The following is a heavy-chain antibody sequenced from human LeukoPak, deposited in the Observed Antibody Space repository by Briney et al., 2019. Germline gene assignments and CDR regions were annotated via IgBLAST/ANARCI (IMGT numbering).Heavy chain of an antibody. CDR2: ISTSGDRT. J-gene: IGHJ4*02. D-gene: IGHD1-26*01. Sequence: GRSLRLSCAASGFTFSTYAMTWVRQAPGQGLEWVSGISTSGDRTYYADSVKGRFTISRDNSKNTLYLQMNSLRAEDTAEYYCARSAVGTSCCTAVDYWGQGTLVTVSS. CDR3: ARSAVGTSCCTAVDY. CDR1: GFTFSTYA. V-gene: IGHV3-23*01.